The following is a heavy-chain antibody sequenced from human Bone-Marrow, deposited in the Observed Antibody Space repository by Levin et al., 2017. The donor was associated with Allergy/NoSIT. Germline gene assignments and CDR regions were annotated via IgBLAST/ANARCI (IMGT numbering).Heavy chain of an antibody. J-gene: IGHJ5*02. D-gene: IGHD3-3*01. Sequence: ASVKVSCKASGYILTTYGVSWVRQAPGQGLEWMGWINTDNGHTDYLQKLQDRVTMTIDTSTSTAYMELRSLRSDDTAVYYCARGRYLEYLQGGWFDLWGQGTLVTVSS. CDR3: ARGRYLEYLQGGWFDL. V-gene: IGHV1-18*01. CDR2: INTDNGHT. CDR1: GYILTTYG.